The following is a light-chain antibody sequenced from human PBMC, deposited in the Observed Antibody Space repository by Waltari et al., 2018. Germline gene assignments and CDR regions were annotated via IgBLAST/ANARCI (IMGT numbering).Light chain of an antibody. CDR2: GAS. J-gene: IGKJ2*01. Sequence: VLTQSPGTLSLSPGESATLSCRASQSLTKRYLAWYQQKPGQAPRLVIYGASSRAAGIPDRLSGSGSGADFTLTISRLEPEDFAVYYCQQYGSSSMYTFGEGTKLEIK. CDR1: QSLTKRY. CDR3: QQYGSSSMYT. V-gene: IGKV3-20*01.